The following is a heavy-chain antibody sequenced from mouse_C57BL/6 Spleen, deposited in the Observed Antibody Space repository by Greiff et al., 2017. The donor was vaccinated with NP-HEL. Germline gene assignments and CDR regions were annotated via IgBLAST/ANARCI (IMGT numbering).Heavy chain of an antibody. CDR3: ARELGRGDY. D-gene: IGHD4-1*01. V-gene: IGHV1-82*01. CDR1: GYAFSSSW. J-gene: IGHJ4*01. CDR2: IYPGDGDT. Sequence: QVQLKESGPELVKPGASVKISCKASGYAFSSSWMNWVKQRPGKGLEWIGRIYPGDGDTNYNGKFKGKATLTADKSSSTAYMQLSSLTSEDSAVYFCARELGRGDYWGQGTSVTVSS.